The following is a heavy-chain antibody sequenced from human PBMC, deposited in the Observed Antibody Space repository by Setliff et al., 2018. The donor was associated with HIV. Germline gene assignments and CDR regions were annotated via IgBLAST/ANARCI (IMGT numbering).Heavy chain of an antibody. CDR1: GFTFSSYA. Sequence: GVSLRLSCAASGFTFSSYAMRWVRQAPGKGLAWVSAMSGSGGSTYYAESVKGRCTISRENSKNTLYLQMNSLRAEDTAVYYCAKDMNRGGYSDSSPHDFWGQGTLVTVSS. CDR3: AKDMNRGGYSDSSPHDF. J-gene: IGHJ4*02. CDR2: MSGSGGST. V-gene: IGHV3-23*01. D-gene: IGHD3-22*01.